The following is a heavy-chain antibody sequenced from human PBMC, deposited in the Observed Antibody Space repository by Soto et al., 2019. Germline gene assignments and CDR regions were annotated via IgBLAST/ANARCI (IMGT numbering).Heavy chain of an antibody. J-gene: IGHJ6*02. CDR2: ISGSGGST. CDR3: AKSLKTVLRFLEWLPGPYYYGMDV. D-gene: IGHD3-3*01. CDR1: GFTFSSYA. V-gene: IGHV3-23*01. Sequence: PGGSLRLSCAASGFTFSSYAMSWVRQAPGKGLEWVSAISGSGGSTYYADSVKGRFTISGDNSKNTLYLQMNSLRAEDTAVYYCAKSLKTVLRFLEWLPGPYYYGMDVWGQGTTVTVSS.